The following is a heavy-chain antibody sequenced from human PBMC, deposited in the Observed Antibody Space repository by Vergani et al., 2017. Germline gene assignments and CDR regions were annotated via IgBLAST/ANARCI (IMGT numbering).Heavy chain of an antibody. J-gene: IGHJ4*02. V-gene: IGHV3-33*01. CDR3: ARVPGSGCPDY. Sequence: QVQLVESGGGVVQPGRSLRLSCAASGFTFSSYGMHWVRQAPGKGLEWVAVIWYDGSNKYYADSVKGRFTISRDNSKNTLYLQMNSLRAEDTAVYYCARVPGSGCPDYWGQGTLVTVSS. CDR2: IWYDGSNK. CDR1: GFTFSSYG. D-gene: IGHD3-22*01.